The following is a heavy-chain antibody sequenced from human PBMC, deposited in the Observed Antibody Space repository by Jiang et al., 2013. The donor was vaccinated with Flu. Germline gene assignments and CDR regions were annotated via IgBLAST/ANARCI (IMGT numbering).Heavy chain of an antibody. D-gene: IGHD1-7*01. CDR1: GGSISSYY. CDR3: ARDRPDSNWNYGGAFDY. J-gene: IGHJ4*02. CDR2: IYYSGST. V-gene: IGHV4-59*01. Sequence: TLSLTCTVSGGSISSYYWSWIRQPPGKGLEWIGYIYYSGSTNYNPSLKSRVTISVDTSKNQFSLKLSSVTAADTAVYYCARDRPDSNWNYGGAFDYWGQGTLVTVSS.